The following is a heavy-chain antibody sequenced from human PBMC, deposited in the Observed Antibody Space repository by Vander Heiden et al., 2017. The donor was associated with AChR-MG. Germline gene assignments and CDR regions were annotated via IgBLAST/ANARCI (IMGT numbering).Heavy chain of an antibody. D-gene: IGHD4-17*01. V-gene: IGHV3-23*01. CDR2: ISGFGGST. J-gene: IGHJ3*02. CDR3: AKDRPTVTNVAIDI. Sequence: EVQLLESGGGLVQPGGSLRLSCAASGFTFNTYAMSWGREAPGKGLEWVSGISGFGGSTYYADSVKGRFTISRDNSKNIRYMQMNSLRAEDTAVYYCAKDRPTVTNVAIDIWGQGPMVAVSS. CDR1: GFTFNTYA.